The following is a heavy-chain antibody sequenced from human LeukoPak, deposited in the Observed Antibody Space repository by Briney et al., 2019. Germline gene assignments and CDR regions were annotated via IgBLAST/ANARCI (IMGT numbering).Heavy chain of an antibody. Sequence: GGSLRLSCAASAFTFSSYGMHRVRQAPGKGLEWVAVIWYDGSNKYYADSVKGRFTISRDNSKNTLYLQMNSLRAEDTAVYYCARSGGWSDFDYWGQGTLVTVSS. V-gene: IGHV3-33*01. J-gene: IGHJ4*02. CDR1: AFTFSSYG. CDR3: ARSGGWSDFDY. CDR2: IWYDGSNK. D-gene: IGHD6-19*01.